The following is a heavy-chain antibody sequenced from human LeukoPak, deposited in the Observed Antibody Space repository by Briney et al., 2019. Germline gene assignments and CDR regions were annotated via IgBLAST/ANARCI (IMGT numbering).Heavy chain of an antibody. D-gene: IGHD6-19*01. CDR3: ARSGFSTGFYMDF. CDR2: IDPPSGAT. Sequence: ASVKVSCTASGYTFTGYYIYWLRQAPGQGLEWMGWIDPPSGATNYAQKFQDTVTMTRDRSIGTAYMEVRRLKSDDTAVYYCARSGFSTGFYMDFWGQGTLVPVSS. CDR1: GYTFTGYY. V-gene: IGHV1-2*02. J-gene: IGHJ4*02.